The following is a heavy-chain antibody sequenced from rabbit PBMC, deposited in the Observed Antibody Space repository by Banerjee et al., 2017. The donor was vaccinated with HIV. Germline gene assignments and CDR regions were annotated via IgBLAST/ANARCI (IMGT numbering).Heavy chain of an antibody. CDR2: IYAGSSGST. CDR3: ARDVILE. Sequence: QSLEESGGDLVKPGASLTLTCTASGFSFSSSYYMCWVRQAPGKGLEWIACIYAGSSGSTYYASWAKGRFTISETSSTTVTLQMTSLTAADTATYFCARDVILEWGPGTL. J-gene: IGHJ6*01. CDR1: GFSFSSSYY. V-gene: IGHV1S40*01. D-gene: IGHD1-1*01.